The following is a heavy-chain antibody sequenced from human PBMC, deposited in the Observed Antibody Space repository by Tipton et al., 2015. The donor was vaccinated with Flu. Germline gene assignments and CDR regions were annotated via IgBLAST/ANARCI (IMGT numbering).Heavy chain of an antibody. J-gene: IGHJ4*02. CDR2: IYTSGST. V-gene: IGHV4-4*07. Sequence: TLSLTCTVSSGSISNYYWSWIRQPAGKGLEWIGRIYTSGSTNYNPSLKSRVTMSVDTSKNQFSLKLSSVTAADTAVYYCAGIAVAGIFDYWGQGTLVTVSS. D-gene: IGHD6-19*01. CDR3: AGIAVAGIFDY. CDR1: SGSISNYY.